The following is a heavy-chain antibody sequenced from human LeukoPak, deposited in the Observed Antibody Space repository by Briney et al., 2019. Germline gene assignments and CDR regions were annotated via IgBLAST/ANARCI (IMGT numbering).Heavy chain of an antibody. Sequence: SETLSLTCSVSSDSISSTSSFWGWIRQPPGKGLEWVGSVHYSGSTYYNPSLKSRLTISVDTSKKQFSLKLNSVTAADTALYYCARHLSRGGTQLFDFWGQGTLVTVSS. CDR1: SDSISSTSSF. D-gene: IGHD1-7*01. V-gene: IGHV4-39*01. CDR3: ARHLSRGGTQLFDF. CDR2: VHYSGST. J-gene: IGHJ4*02.